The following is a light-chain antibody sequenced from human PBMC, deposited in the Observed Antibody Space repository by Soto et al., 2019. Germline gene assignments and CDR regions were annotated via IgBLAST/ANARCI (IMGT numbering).Light chain of an antibody. J-gene: IGKJ1*01. CDR2: GAS. V-gene: IGKV1-39*01. CDR3: QQSYSTPTWT. Sequence: DIQMTQSPSSRSASVGDRVTITCRASQSSSSYLNWYQQKPGKAPKVLISGASSLHSGVPSRFSGSGSGTDFSLTISSLQPEDFATYYCQQSYSTPTWTFGQGTKVEIK. CDR1: QSSSSY.